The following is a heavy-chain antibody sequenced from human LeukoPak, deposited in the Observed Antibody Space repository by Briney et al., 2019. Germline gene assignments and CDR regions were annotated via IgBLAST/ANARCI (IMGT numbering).Heavy chain of an antibody. CDR1: VFNVSRNY. CDR2: IYIGGST. D-gene: IGHD2-8*01. Sequence: GGSLRLSCAASVFNVSRNYMTGVRHAPGKGLECVSVIYIGGSTYYADSVKGRFTISRDYSKNTLYIQMNRMRDEDTAVYYCARGGYCPNRCYWFDPWGQGTLVTVSS. J-gene: IGHJ5*02. V-gene: IGHV3-66*02. CDR3: ARGGYCPNRCYWFDP.